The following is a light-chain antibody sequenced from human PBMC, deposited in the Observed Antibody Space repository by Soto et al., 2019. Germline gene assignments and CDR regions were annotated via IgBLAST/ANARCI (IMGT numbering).Light chain of an antibody. J-gene: IGKJ5*01. V-gene: IGKV3-15*01. CDR3: QLYSRSPRQIT. CDR2: GAS. CDR1: ESVSSN. Sequence: EVVMTQSPATLSVSPGERATLSCRASESVSSNLAWYQQRPGQAPRLVIYGASTRATGIPARFSGGGSGTEFTLTISSLQSEDFAVYYCQLYSRSPRQITFGQGTRLEIK.